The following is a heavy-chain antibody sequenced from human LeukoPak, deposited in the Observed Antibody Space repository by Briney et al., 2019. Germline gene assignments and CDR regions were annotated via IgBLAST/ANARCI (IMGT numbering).Heavy chain of an antibody. Sequence: GESLKISCKGSGDSFTSYWIGWGRQMPGKGLEWKGIIYPGDSDTRYSPSFQGQVTISADKSNSTAYLQWSRLKASKTAMYYCARLWGSYRPYYFDYSGQRALVTVSS. CDR1: GDSFTSYW. V-gene: IGHV5-51*01. D-gene: IGHD3-16*02. CDR2: IYPGDSDT. J-gene: IGHJ4*02. CDR3: ARLWGSYRPYYFDY.